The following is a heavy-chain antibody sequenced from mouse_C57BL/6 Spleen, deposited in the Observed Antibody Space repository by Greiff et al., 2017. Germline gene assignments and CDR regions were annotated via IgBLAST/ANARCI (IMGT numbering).Heavy chain of an antibody. Sequence: QVQLKQSGAELVRPGASVTLSCKASGYTFTDYEMHWVKQTPVHGLEWIGAIDPETGGTAYNQKFKGKAILTADKSSSTAYMELRSLTSEDSAVYYCTRGSSYPHWYFDVWGTGTTVTVSS. D-gene: IGHD1-1*01. CDR2: IDPETGGT. J-gene: IGHJ1*03. CDR1: GYTFTDYE. V-gene: IGHV1-15*01. CDR3: TRGSSYPHWYFDV.